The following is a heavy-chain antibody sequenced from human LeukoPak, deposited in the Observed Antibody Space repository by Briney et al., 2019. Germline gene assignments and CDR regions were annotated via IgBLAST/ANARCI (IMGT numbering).Heavy chain of an antibody. CDR2: IYPGDSDT. CDR3: ARRPLWFGESPEYYFDY. Sequence: GESLKISCKGSGYSFTSYWIGWVHQMPGKGLEWMGIIYPGDSDTRYSPSFQGQVTISADKSISTAYLQWSSLKASDTAMYYCARRPLWFGESPEYYFDYWGQGTLVTVSS. CDR1: GYSFTSYW. V-gene: IGHV5-51*07. D-gene: IGHD3-10*01. J-gene: IGHJ4*02.